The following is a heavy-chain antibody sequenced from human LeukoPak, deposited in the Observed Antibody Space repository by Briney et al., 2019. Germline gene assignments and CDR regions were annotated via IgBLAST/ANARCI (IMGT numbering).Heavy chain of an antibody. Sequence: GGSLRLSCAASKFTFGSFWMNWARLVPGKGLLWVSRINPDGSDTEYADSVKGRFTVSRDNARNTLYLEMRSLSVQDSGLYYCARVRNGYSSGLDVWGPGTWVTVSS. CDR1: KFTFGSFW. CDR2: INPDGSDT. J-gene: IGHJ6*02. D-gene: IGHD2-15*01. V-gene: IGHV3-74*01. CDR3: ARVRNGYSSGLDV.